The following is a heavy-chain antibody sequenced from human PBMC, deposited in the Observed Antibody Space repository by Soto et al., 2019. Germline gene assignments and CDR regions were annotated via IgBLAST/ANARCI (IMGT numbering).Heavy chain of an antibody. CDR1: GYTFTSYY. V-gene: IGHV1-46*01. D-gene: IGHD2-2*01. J-gene: IGHJ6*02. Sequence: QVQLVQSGAEVKKPGASVKVSCKASGYTFTSYYMHWVRQAPGQGLEWMGIINPSGGSTSYAQKFQGRVTMTRDTTASTVYLELSSLRSEAAAVYYCARGRMGYCSSTSCYDANYYYGMDVWGQGTTVTVS. CDR3: ARGRMGYCSSTSCYDANYYYGMDV. CDR2: INPSGGST.